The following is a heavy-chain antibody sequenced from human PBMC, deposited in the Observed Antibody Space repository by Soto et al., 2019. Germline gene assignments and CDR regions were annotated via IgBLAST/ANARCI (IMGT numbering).Heavy chain of an antibody. J-gene: IGHJ4*02. D-gene: IGHD3-3*01. CDR1: GYTFTGYY. CDR3: GWFGGAFDF. Sequence: QVQLVQSGAEEKKPWASVKVSCKASGYTFTGYYIHWVRQAPGQGLEWMGWINPDGGGTNYAQKFQGRITMSRDTSISTAYLELSRLTSDDTAVYYFGWFGGAFDFWGQGTLVTVSS. V-gene: IGHV1-2*02. CDR2: INPDGGGT.